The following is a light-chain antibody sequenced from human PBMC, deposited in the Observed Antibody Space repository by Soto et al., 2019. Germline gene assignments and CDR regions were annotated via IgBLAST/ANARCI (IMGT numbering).Light chain of an antibody. Sequence: EIVLTQSPGPLSLSPGERATLSCRASQSVSSSYLAWYQQTPCQAPRLLVYGAPSRATGIPDRFSGSGSGTDFTLTISRLEPEDFAVYYCQQYGSSPDTFGQGTKLEIK. CDR1: QSVSSSY. J-gene: IGKJ2*01. CDR2: GAP. V-gene: IGKV3-20*01. CDR3: QQYGSSPDT.